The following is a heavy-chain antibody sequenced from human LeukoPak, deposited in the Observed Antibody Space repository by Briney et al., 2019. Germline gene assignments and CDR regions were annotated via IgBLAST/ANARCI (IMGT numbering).Heavy chain of an antibody. Sequence: PGGSLRLSCAASGFTFSSYWMSWVRQAPGKGLEWVANIIQDGSQKYYVDSVKGRFTISRDNAKNSLYLQMNSLRAEDTAVYYCARGYSGYEYRYYFDYWGQGAPVTVSS. CDR1: GFTFSSYW. J-gene: IGHJ4*02. D-gene: IGHD5-12*01. CDR3: ARGYSGYEYRYYFDY. V-gene: IGHV3-7*01. CDR2: IIQDGSQK.